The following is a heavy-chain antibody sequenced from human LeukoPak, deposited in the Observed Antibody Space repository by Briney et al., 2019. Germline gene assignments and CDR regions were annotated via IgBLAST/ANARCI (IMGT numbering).Heavy chain of an antibody. J-gene: IGHJ5*02. Sequence: SETLSLTCTVSGGSLSSHYWTWIRQPPGKGLEWIAYISYSGSAGYNPSHKSRVTISIDTPKNQFSLRLSSVTAADTAVYYCARRDTATGIDPWGQGTLVTVSS. CDR2: ISYSGSA. D-gene: IGHD2-2*02. CDR3: ARRDTATGIDP. CDR1: GGSLSSHY. V-gene: IGHV4-59*11.